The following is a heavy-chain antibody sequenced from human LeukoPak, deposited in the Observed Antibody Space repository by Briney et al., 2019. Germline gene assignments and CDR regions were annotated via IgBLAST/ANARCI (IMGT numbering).Heavy chain of an antibody. D-gene: IGHD1-26*01. Sequence: SETLSLTCTVSGGSISSYYWSWIRQPPGQGLEWIGYIYYSGSTNYNPSLNSRVTISVDTSKNQFSLNLSSVTAADTAVYYCAGGYSGSYSGGFDYWGQGTLVTVSS. CDR1: GGSISSYY. CDR3: AGGYSGSYSGGFDY. V-gene: IGHV4-59*08. CDR2: IYYSGST. J-gene: IGHJ4*02.